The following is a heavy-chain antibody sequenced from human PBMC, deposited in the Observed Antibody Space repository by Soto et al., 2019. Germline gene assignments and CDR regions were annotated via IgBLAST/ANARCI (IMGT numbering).Heavy chain of an antibody. CDR3: AHRDSTEMATIIAFDI. Sequence: QITLKESGPTLVKPTQTLTLTCTFSGFSLSTSGVGVGWIRQPPGKALEWLALIYWDDDKRYSPSLKSRLTITKDTSKNQVVLTMTNMDPVDTATYYCAHRDSTEMATIIAFDIWGQGTMVTVSS. CDR2: IYWDDDK. D-gene: IGHD5-12*01. J-gene: IGHJ3*02. V-gene: IGHV2-5*02. CDR1: GFSLSTSGVG.